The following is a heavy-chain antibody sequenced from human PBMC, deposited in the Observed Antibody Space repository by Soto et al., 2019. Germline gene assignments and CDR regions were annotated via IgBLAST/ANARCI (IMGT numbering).Heavy chain of an antibody. V-gene: IGHV1-18*01. D-gene: IGHD3-3*01. CDR1: GYTFSDHG. J-gene: IGHJ6*02. CDR3: VRDLVPWTTDFLEYYYRGLDV. CDR2: ISPYNRKT. Sequence: QVQLVQSGGEVKKPGASVKVSCKASGYTFSDHGISWLRQAPGQGLEWMGWISPYNRKTDSSEKVKGRVTMTTDTPTSTAYMELRSLRSDDTAVYYCVRDLVPWTTDFLEYYYRGLDVWGQGTTVTVSS.